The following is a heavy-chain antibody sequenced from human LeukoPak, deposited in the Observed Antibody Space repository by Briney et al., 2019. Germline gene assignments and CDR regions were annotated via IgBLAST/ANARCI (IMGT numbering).Heavy chain of an antibody. CDR2: ISGSGETT. CDR1: GFTFPSYI. J-gene: IGHJ6*02. V-gene: IGHV3-23*01. Sequence: PGGSLRLSCGASGFTFPSYIMSWVRQAPGKGLEWVSTISGSGETTYYADSVKGRFTISRDNSKNTQYLQMNSLRAEDKAVYYCAKALRRSATCHYGMDVWGQGSTVTVCS. CDR3: AKALRRSATCHYGMDV. D-gene: IGHD5-12*01.